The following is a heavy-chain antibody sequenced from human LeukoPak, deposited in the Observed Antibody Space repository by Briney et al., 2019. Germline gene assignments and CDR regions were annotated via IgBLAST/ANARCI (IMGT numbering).Heavy chain of an antibody. V-gene: IGHV1-8*02. Sequence: ASVKVSCKASGYSFTDYYIHWIRQAPGQGLEWMGWMNPNSGNTGYAQKFQGRVTMTRNTSISTAYMELSSLRSEDTAVYYCARGERGYSYVDYWGQGTLVTVSS. J-gene: IGHJ4*02. D-gene: IGHD5-18*01. CDR3: ARGERGYSYVDY. CDR2: MNPNSGNT. CDR1: GYSFTDYY.